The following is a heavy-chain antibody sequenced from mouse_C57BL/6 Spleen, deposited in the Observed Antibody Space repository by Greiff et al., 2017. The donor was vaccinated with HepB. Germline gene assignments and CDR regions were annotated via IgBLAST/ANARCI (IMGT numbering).Heavy chain of an antibody. V-gene: IGHV7-3*01. CDR2: IRNKANGYTT. Sequence: EVQRVESGGGLVQPGGSLSLSCAASGFTFTDYYMSWVRQPPGKALEWLGFIRNKANGYTTEYSASVKGRFTISRDNSQSILYLQMNALRAEDSATYYCARRGYYGSSPYYAMDYWGQGTSVTVSS. CDR1: GFTFTDYY. J-gene: IGHJ4*01. CDR3: ARRGYYGSSPYYAMDY. D-gene: IGHD1-1*01.